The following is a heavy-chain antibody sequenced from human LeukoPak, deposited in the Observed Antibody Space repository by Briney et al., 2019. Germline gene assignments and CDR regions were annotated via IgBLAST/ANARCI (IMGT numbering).Heavy chain of an antibody. D-gene: IGHD3-3*02. CDR1: RYTFTGYY. Sequence: ASVKVSCKASRYTFTGYYMHWVRQAPGQGLEWMGWINPNSGGTNYAQKFQGRVTMTRDTSISTAYMELSRLRSDDTAVYYCARVPHFWSGNYYYMDVWGKGTTVTVSS. J-gene: IGHJ6*03. CDR2: INPNSGGT. CDR3: ARVPHFWSGNYYYMDV. V-gene: IGHV1-2*02.